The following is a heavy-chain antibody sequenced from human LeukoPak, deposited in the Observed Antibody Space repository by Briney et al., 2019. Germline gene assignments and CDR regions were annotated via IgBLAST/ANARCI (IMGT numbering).Heavy chain of an antibody. CDR1: GFTFSSYA. CDR3: AKGGGGLRYFDWLSGEYYYYGMDV. CDR2: ISGSGGST. V-gene: IGHV3-23*01. D-gene: IGHD3-9*01. J-gene: IGHJ6*02. Sequence: PGGSLRLSCAASGFTFSSYAMSWVRQAPGKGLEWVSAISGSGGSTYYADSVKGRFTISRDNSKNTLHLQMNSLRAEDTAVYYCAKGGGGLRYFDWLSGEYYYYGMDVWGQGTTVTVSS.